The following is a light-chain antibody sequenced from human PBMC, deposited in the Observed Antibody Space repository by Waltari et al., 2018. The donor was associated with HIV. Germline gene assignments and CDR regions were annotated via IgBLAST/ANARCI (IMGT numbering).Light chain of an antibody. J-gene: IGLJ3*02. V-gene: IGLV2-14*03. CDR3: SSYTSSSTHWV. CDR1: SSDVGGYNY. CDR2: DVS. Sequence: QSALTQPASVSGSPGQSITISCTGTSSDVGGYNYVSWYQQHPGKAPKLMIFDVSDRPSGVSKRFSGSKSDNTASLTISGLQAEDEADYYCSSYTSSSTHWVFGGGTKLTVL.